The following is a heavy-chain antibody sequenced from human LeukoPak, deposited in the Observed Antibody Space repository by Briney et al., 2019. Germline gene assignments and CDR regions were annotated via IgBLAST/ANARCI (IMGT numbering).Heavy chain of an antibody. Sequence: GRSLRLSCAASGFTFSSYGMHWVRQAPGKGLEWVAVISYDGSNKYYADSVKGRFTISRDNSKNTLYLQMNSLRAENTAVYYCSGKDFDYWGQGTLVTVSS. CDR1: GFTFSSYG. CDR2: ISYDGSNK. CDR3: SGKDFDY. D-gene: IGHD1-26*01. V-gene: IGHV3-30*03. J-gene: IGHJ4*02.